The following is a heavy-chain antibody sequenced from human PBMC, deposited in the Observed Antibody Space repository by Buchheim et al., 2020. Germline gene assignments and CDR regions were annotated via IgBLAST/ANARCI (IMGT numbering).Heavy chain of an antibody. J-gene: IGHJ6*02. CDR2: ISYDGSNK. V-gene: IGHV3-30*18. CDR3: AKSSATYYDILTGYHQPYYYYGMDV. CDR1: GFTFSSYG. D-gene: IGHD3-9*01. Sequence: QVQLVESGGGVVQPGRSLRLSCAASGFTFSSYGMHWVRQAPGKGLEWVAVISYDGSNKYYADSVKGRFTISRDNSKNTLYLQMNSLRAEDTAVYYCAKSSATYYDILTGYHQPYYYYGMDVWGQGTT.